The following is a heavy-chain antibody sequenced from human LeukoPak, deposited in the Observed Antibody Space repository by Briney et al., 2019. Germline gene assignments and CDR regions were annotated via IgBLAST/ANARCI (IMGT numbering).Heavy chain of an antibody. CDR3: ARATYYYDSSGYYSYYYYYYMDV. CDR1: GGSFSGYY. Sequence: SETLSLTCAVYGGSFSGYYWSWIRQPPGKGLEWIGEINHSGSTNYNPSLKSRVTISVDTSKNQFSLKLSSVTAADTAGYYCARATYYYDSSGYYSYYYYYYMDVWGKGTTVTVSS. CDR2: INHSGST. V-gene: IGHV4-34*01. D-gene: IGHD3-22*01. J-gene: IGHJ6*03.